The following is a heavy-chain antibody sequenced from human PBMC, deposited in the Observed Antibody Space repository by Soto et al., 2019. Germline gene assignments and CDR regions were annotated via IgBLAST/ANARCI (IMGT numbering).Heavy chain of an antibody. V-gene: IGHV1-69*13. CDR1: GGTFSSYA. CDR3: ARDPILTGYAYYGMDV. Sequence: GASVKVSCKASGGTFSSYAISWVRQAPGQGLEWMGGIIPIFGTANYAQKFQGRVTITADESTSTAYMELSSLRSEDTAVYYCARDPILTGYAYYGMDVWGQGTTVTVS. J-gene: IGHJ6*02. CDR2: IIPIFGTA. D-gene: IGHD3-9*01.